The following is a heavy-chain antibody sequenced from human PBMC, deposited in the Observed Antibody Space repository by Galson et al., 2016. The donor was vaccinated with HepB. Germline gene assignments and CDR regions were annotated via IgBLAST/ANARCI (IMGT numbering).Heavy chain of an antibody. CDR1: GGSISSYY. D-gene: IGHD6-19*01. J-gene: IGHJ4*02. CDR2: IYDSGST. CDR3: ARGGWYGEEFDFDS. V-gene: IGHV4-59*01. Sequence: ETLSLTCTVSGGSISSYYWSWIRQPPGKGLEWIGFIYDSGSTNYSPSLKRRVTISVDTSTHEFSLKLSSVTAADTAVYFCARGGWYGEEFDFDSWGQGTLVTVSS.